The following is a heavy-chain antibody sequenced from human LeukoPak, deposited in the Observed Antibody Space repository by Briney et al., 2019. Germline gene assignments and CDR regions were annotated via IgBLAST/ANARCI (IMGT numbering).Heavy chain of an antibody. CDR2: IKQDGNEK. D-gene: IGHD4/OR15-4a*01. Sequence: GGSLRLSCAASGFSFNTYWMSWVRQAPGKGLEWVANIKQDGNEKYYADSVKGRFTISRDNGKNSLDLQMNSLRADDTAVYYCARDTLGEGEDANYAVYYFDYWGQGTVVTVSS. J-gene: IGHJ4*02. CDR3: ARDTLGEGEDANYAVYYFDY. CDR1: GFSFNTYW. V-gene: IGHV3-7*01.